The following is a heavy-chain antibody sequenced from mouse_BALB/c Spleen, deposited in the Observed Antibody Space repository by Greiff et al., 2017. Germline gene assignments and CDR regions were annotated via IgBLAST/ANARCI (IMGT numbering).Heavy chain of an antibody. CDR3: ARDRDYYAMDY. CDR2: LWAGGST. D-gene: IGHD3-1*01. J-gene: IGHJ4*01. CDR1: GFSLTSYG. V-gene: IGHV2-9*02. Sequence: VKLQESGPGLVAPSQSLSITCTVSGFSLTSYGVHWVRQPPGKGLEWLGVLWAGGSTNYNSALMSRLSISKDNSKSQVFLKMNSLQTDDTAMYYCARDRDYYAMDYWGQGTSVTVSS.